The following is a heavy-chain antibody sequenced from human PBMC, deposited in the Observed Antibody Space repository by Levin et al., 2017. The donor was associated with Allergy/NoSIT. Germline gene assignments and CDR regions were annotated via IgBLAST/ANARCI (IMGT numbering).Heavy chain of an antibody. CDR2: IYTSGST. CDR3: AREAAAAPFDY. CDR1: GGSMTTYY. D-gene: IGHD6-13*01. V-gene: IGHV4-4*07. J-gene: IGHJ4*02. Sequence: SETLSLTCSVSGGSMTTYYWNWIRQPAGKGLEWIGRIYTSGSTSYNPSLESRVTMSIDTSNNQFSLKLSSVTAADTAVYYCAREAAAAPFDYWGQGTLVTVSS.